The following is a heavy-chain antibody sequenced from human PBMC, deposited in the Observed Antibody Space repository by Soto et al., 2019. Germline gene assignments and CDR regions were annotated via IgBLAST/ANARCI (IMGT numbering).Heavy chain of an antibody. CDR1: GGSITSGGFY. V-gene: IGHV4-34*01. CDR3: ARVNGYPDY. D-gene: IGHD5-12*01. J-gene: IGHJ4*02. Sequence: SETLSLTCTVSGGSITSGGFYWSWIRQPPGKGLEWIGEINHSGSTNYNPSLKSRVTISVDTSKNQFSLKLSSVTAADTAVYYCARVNGYPDYWGQGTLVTVSS. CDR2: INHSGST.